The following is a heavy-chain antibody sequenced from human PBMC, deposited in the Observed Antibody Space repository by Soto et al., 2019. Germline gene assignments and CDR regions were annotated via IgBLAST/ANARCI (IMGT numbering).Heavy chain of an antibody. CDR3: ARTVGYYYGMDV. J-gene: IGHJ6*02. CDR1: GYTFTSYA. CDR2: INAGNGNT. D-gene: IGHD4-17*01. V-gene: IGHV1-3*01. Sequence: QVQLVQSGAEVKKPGASVKISCKASGYTFTSYAMHWVRQAPGQRLEWMGWINAGNGNTKYSQKFQGRVTITRDTSASTAYMELSSLRSEDTAVYYCARTVGYYYGMDVWGQGTTVTVSS.